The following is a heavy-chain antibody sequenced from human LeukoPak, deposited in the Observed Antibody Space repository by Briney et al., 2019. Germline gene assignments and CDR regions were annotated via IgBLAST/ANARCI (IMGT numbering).Heavy chain of an antibody. CDR3: ARGRLNDY. CDR2: INPNSGGT. Sequence: ASVKVSCKVSGDSLTDLSMHWVRQAPGQGLEWMGWINPNSGGTNYAQKFQGRVTMTRDTSISTAYMELSRLRSDDTAVYYCARGRLNDYWGQGTLVTVSS. CDR1: GDSLTDLS. J-gene: IGHJ4*02. V-gene: IGHV1-2*02.